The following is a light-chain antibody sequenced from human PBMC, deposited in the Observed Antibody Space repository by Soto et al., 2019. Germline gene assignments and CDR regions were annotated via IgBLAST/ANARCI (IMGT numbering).Light chain of an antibody. V-gene: IGLV1-44*01. J-gene: IGLJ3*02. CDR2: SNT. CDR3: AAWDDSLNGPV. CDR1: SSNIGGNP. Sequence: QSVLTQSPSASGTPGQRVTISCSGSSSNIGGNPVNWYQQLPGAAPKLLIYSNTQRPSGVPDRFSGSKSGTSASLAISGLQSEDEADYYCAAWDDSLNGPVFGGGTKLTVL.